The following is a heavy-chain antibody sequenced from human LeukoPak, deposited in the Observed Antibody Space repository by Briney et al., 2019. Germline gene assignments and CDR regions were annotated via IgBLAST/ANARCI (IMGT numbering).Heavy chain of an antibody. CDR2: ISYDGSNK. CDR3: AGDAGYSFFDY. CDR1: GFTFSSYA. Sequence: GGSLRLSCAASGFTFSSYAMHWVRQAPGKGLEWVAVISYDGSNKYYADSVKGRFTISRDNSKNTLYLQMNSLRAEDTAVYYCAGDAGYSFFDYWGQGTLVTVSS. J-gene: IGHJ4*02. D-gene: IGHD1-26*01. V-gene: IGHV3-30-3*01.